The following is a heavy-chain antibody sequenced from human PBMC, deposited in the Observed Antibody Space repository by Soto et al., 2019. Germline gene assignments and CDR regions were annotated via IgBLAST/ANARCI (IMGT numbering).Heavy chain of an antibody. CDR3: AKARGAYWGLDDY. Sequence: EVQLVESGGGLVQPGRSLRLSCAASGFTFDDYAMHWVRQAPGKGLYWVSVISWNSGNIDYADSVKGRFTISRDNANHSLYLQMNSLRTDATALYYLAKARGAYWGLDDYWGQGTLVTVSS. D-gene: IGHD3-16*01. CDR1: GFTFDDYA. J-gene: IGHJ4*02. CDR2: ISWNSGNI. V-gene: IGHV3-9*01.